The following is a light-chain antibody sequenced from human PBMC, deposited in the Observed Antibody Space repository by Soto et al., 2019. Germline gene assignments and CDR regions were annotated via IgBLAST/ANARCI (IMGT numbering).Light chain of an antibody. J-gene: IGKJ2*01. CDR2: AAS. Sequence: EIVLTQSPATLSLSPGERATLSCRASQSVGTYLAWYQQKPGHALRLLISAASNRATGIPARFSGSGSGTDFTLTISSLEPEDFAVYYCLQRSNWPYTFGQGTKLEIK. CDR1: QSVGTY. V-gene: IGKV3-11*01. CDR3: LQRSNWPYT.